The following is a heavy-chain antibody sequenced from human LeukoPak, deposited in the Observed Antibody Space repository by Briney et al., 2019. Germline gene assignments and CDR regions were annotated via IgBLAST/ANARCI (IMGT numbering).Heavy chain of an antibody. V-gene: IGHV4-59*11. Sequence: SETLSLTCTVSGGSIGSHYRSWIRQPPGKGLEWIGYVFYSGTTNYNPPLKSRVTISVDTSKNQFSLQLSSVTAADTAVYFCARDYYDNRGEAFDIWGLGTMVTVSS. CDR1: GGSIGSHY. CDR2: VFYSGTT. CDR3: ARDYYDNRGEAFDI. J-gene: IGHJ3*02. D-gene: IGHD3-22*01.